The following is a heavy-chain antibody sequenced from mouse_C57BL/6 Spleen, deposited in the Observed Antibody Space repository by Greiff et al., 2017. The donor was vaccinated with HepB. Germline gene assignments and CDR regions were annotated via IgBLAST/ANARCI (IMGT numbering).Heavy chain of an antibody. J-gene: IGHJ2*01. CDR2: IDPSDSYT. V-gene: IGHV1-69*01. CDR3: ALTMITTIFDY. D-gene: IGHD2-4*01. CDR1: GYTFTSYW. Sequence: QVHVKQPGAELVMPGASVKLSCKASGYTFTSYWMHWVKQRPGQGLEWIGEIDPSDSYTNYNQKFKGKSTLTVDKSSSTAYMQLSSLTSEDSAVYYCALTMITTIFDYWGQGTTLTVSS.